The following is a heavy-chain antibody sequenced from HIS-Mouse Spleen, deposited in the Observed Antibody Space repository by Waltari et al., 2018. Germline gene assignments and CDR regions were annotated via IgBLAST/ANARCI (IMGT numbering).Heavy chain of an antibody. CDR1: GGSISSSSYY. V-gene: IGHV4-39*07. CDR2: IYYSGSA. Sequence: QLQLQESGPGLVKPSETRSLTCTVSGGSISSSSYYWGWIRQPPGKGLEWIGCIYYSGSAYYTPSLKSRVTISVDTSKNQFSLKLSSVTAADTAVYYCAREIPYSSSWYDWYFDLWGRGTLVTVSS. J-gene: IGHJ2*01. CDR3: AREIPYSSSWYDWYFDL. D-gene: IGHD6-13*01.